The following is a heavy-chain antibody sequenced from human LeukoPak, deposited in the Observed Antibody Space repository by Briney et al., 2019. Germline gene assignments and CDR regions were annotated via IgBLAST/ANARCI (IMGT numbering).Heavy chain of an antibody. V-gene: IGHV1-8*01. D-gene: IGHD4-11*01. Sequence: ASVKVSRKASGYTFTSYDINWVRQATGQGLEWMGWMNPNSGNTGYAQKFQGRVTMTRNTSISTAYMELSSLRSEDTAVYYCARAPSHYTGIDYWGQGTLVTVSS. CDR3: ARAPSHYTGIDY. CDR1: GYTFTSYD. CDR2: MNPNSGNT. J-gene: IGHJ4*02.